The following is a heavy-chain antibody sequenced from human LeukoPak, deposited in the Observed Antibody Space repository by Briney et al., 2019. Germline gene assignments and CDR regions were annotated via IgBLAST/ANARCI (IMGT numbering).Heavy chain of an antibody. D-gene: IGHD3-22*01. Sequence: GSSVKVSCKASGGTFSSYAISWVRQAPGQGLEWMGGNIPIFGTANYAQKFQGRVTITADESTSTAYMELSSLRSEDTAVYYCARDAADDSSGYYGYYGMDVWGQGTTVTVSS. CDR1: GGTFSSYA. CDR3: ARDAADDSSGYYGYYGMDV. J-gene: IGHJ6*02. V-gene: IGHV1-69*01. CDR2: NIPIFGTA.